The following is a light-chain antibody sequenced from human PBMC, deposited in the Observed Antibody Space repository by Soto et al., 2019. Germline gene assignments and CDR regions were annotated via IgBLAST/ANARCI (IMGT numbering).Light chain of an antibody. CDR1: QSVLYSSNNKNY. Sequence: DIVMTQSPDSLAASLGERATIDCMSSQSVLYSSNNKNYLAWYQQKPGQPPKLLIYWASTRESGVPDRFSGSGSGTDVTLTISSLQAEDVAVYYGQQYYSTPRTFGQGTKVEIK. J-gene: IGKJ1*01. V-gene: IGKV4-1*01. CDR3: QQYYSTPRT. CDR2: WAS.